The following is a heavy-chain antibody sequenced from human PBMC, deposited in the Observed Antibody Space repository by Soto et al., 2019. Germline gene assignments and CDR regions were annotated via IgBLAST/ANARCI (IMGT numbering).Heavy chain of an antibody. V-gene: IGHV3-11*01. CDR2: ISSSGSTI. D-gene: IGHD3-22*01. J-gene: IGHJ4*02. CDR1: GFTFSDYY. Sequence: GGSLRLSCAASGFTFSDYYMSWIRQAPGKGRGWVSYISSSGSTIYYADSVKGRFTISRDNAKNSLYLQMNSLRAEDTAVYYCARSGTYYYDSSGYSFDYWGQGTLVTVSS. CDR3: ARSGTYYYDSSGYSFDY.